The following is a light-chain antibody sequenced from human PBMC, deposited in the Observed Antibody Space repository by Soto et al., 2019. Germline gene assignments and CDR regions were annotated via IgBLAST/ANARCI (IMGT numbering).Light chain of an antibody. CDR3: SSYTTSSFYA. CDR2: DVT. CDR1: SSDVGGYNY. V-gene: IGLV2-14*01. J-gene: IGLJ1*01. Sequence: QSVLNQPASVSGSPGQSITISCTGTSSDVGGYNYVSWYQQHPGKAPKLMIYDVTNRPSGVSSRFSGSKSGNTASLTISGLQAEDEADYYCSSYTTSSFYAFGTGTKVTVL.